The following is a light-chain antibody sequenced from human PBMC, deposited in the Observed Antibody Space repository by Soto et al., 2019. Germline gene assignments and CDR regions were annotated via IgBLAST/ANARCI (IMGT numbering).Light chain of an antibody. J-gene: IGLJ2*01. CDR1: SSNIGSNY. V-gene: IGLV1-47*01. Sequence: QSVLTQPPSASGTPGQRVTISCSGSSSNIGSNYVYWYQQLPGTAPKLLIYRHNQRPSGVPDRFSGSKSGTSASLAISGLRSDDEADYYCAALDDSLSGVVFGGGTKLTVL. CDR2: RHN. CDR3: AALDDSLSGVV.